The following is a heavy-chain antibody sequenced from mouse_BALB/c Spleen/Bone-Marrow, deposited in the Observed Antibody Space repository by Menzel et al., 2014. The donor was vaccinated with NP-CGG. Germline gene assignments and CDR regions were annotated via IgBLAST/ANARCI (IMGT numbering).Heavy chain of an antibody. Sequence: SGPELVKPGASVRISCKASGYTFTSYYTHWVKQRPGQGLEWIGWIYPGNVNTKYNEKFKGKATLTADKSSSTAYMQLSSLTSEDSAVYFCARSRWDGYDDYAMDYWGQGTSVTVSS. V-gene: IGHV1S56*01. CDR1: GYTFTSYY. D-gene: IGHD2-2*01. J-gene: IGHJ4*01. CDR3: ARSRWDGYDDYAMDY. CDR2: IYPGNVNT.